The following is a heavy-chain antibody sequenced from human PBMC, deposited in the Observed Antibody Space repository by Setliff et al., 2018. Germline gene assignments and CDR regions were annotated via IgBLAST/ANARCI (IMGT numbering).Heavy chain of an antibody. CDR1: GGSISTYY. J-gene: IGHJ4*02. V-gene: IGHV4-59*01. Sequence: LSLTCTVSGGSISTYYWTWIRQPPGKALEWIGYIYYSGTTNYSPSLKSRVTMSIDMSKNQFSLKLNSVTAADTAVYYCARGAYIGLDYWGQGTLVTVSS. D-gene: IGHD4-4*01. CDR3: ARGAYIGLDY. CDR2: IYYSGTT.